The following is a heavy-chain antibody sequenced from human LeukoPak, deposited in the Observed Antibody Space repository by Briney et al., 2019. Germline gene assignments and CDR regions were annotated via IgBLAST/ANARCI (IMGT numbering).Heavy chain of an antibody. Sequence: GASVKVSCKASGYTFTSYDINWVRQATGQGLEWMGWMNPSSGDTGYAQKFQGRVTMTRNTSISTAYMELSSLRSEDTAVYYCARGYSYGYNDAFDIWGQGTMATVSS. J-gene: IGHJ3*02. CDR3: ARGYSYGYNDAFDI. CDR2: MNPSSGDT. V-gene: IGHV1-8*02. D-gene: IGHD5-18*01. CDR1: GYTFTSYD.